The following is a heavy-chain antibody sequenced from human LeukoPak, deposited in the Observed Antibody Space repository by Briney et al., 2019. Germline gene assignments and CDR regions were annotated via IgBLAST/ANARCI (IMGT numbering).Heavy chain of an antibody. J-gene: IGHJ5*02. Sequence: SETLSLTCTVSGGSISSSSYYWGWIRQPPGKGLEWIGSIYYSGSTYYNPSLKSRVTISVDTSKNQFSLKLSSVTAADTAVYYCARDHREGFLERQANWFDPWGQGTLVTVSS. CDR3: ARDHREGFLERQANWFDP. CDR1: GGSISSSSYY. CDR2: IYYSGST. D-gene: IGHD3-3*01. V-gene: IGHV4-39*07.